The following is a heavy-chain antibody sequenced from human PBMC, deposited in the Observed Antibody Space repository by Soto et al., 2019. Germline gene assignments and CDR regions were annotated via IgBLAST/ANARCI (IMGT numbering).Heavy chain of an antibody. V-gene: IGHV3-30*18. CDR1: GFTFSSYG. D-gene: IGHD6-19*01. Sequence: GWSLRLSCAASGFTFSSYGMHWVRQAPGKGLEWVAVISYDGSNKYYADSVKGRFTISRDNSKNTLYLQMNSLRAEDTAVYYCAKGPRRIAVAGTNYFDYWGQGTLVTASS. CDR3: AKGPRRIAVAGTNYFDY. J-gene: IGHJ4*02. CDR2: ISYDGSNK.